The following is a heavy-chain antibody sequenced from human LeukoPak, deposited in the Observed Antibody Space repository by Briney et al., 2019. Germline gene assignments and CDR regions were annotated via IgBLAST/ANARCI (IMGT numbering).Heavy chain of an antibody. CDR2: ISDSGSTK. J-gene: IGHJ4*02. V-gene: IGHV3-48*03. D-gene: IGHD6-19*01. CDR1: GCTFSDFE. CDR3: ARERGQWLDFDY. Sequence: GGSLRLSCAASGCTFSDFEINWVRQAPGKGLEWVSYISDSGSTKYYADSVKGRFTISRDNAKSSLYLQMNSLRAEDTAVYYCARERGQWLDFDYWGQGTLVTVSS.